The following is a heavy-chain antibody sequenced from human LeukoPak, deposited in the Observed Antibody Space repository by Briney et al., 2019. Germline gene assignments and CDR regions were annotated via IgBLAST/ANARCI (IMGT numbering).Heavy chain of an antibody. Sequence: PGGSLRLSCEGSGFSFTNHWMTWVRQGPRKGLEWVAQVNLDGSDKYYVDSVKGRFTISRDNAKNSLYLQMNSLRAEDTAVYYCASMVTWQQLALDYWGQGTLVTVSS. J-gene: IGHJ4*02. CDR3: ASMVTWQQLALDY. V-gene: IGHV3-7*01. CDR1: GFSFTNHW. CDR2: VNLDGSDK. D-gene: IGHD6-13*01.